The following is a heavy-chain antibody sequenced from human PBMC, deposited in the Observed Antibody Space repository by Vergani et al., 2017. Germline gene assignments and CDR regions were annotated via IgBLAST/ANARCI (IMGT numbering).Heavy chain of an antibody. D-gene: IGHD3-22*01. V-gene: IGHV4-59*01. CDR2: IYYSGST. CDR1: GGSISSYY. J-gene: IGHJ4*02. CDR3: AGHYYDSSGIPPGCDY. Sequence: QVQLQESGPGLVKPSETLSLTCTVPGGSISSYYWSWIRQPPGKGLEWIGYIYYSGSTNYNPSLKSRVTISVDTSKNQFSLKLSSVTAADTAVYYCAGHYYDSSGIPPGCDYGGQGTLVTVSS.